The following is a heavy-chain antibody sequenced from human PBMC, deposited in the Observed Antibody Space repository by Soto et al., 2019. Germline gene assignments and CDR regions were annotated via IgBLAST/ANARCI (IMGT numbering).Heavy chain of an antibody. V-gene: IGHV3-30-3*01. J-gene: IGHJ4*02. CDR2: ISYDGSNK. D-gene: IGHD1-1*01. CDR3: ARDSGVGQLDHFHY. CDR1: GFTFSSYA. Sequence: QVQLVESGGGVVQPGRSLRLSCAASGFTFSSYAMHWVRQAPGKGLEWVAVISYDGSNKYYADSVKGRFTISRDNSKTTLYLQMNSMRAEDTAVYYCARDSGVGQLDHFHYCGQGTLVTASS.